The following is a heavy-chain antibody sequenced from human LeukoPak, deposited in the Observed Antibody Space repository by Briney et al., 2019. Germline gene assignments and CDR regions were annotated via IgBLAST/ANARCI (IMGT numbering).Heavy chain of an antibody. CDR2: FYHSGST. CDR1: GYSISSGYY. Sequence: SETLSLTCTVSGYSISSGYYWGWIRQPPGKGLEWIGSFYHSGSTYYNPSLKSRVTISVDTSKNQFSLKLRSVTAADTAVYYCARTTEGYAGGPGYSYYYYMDVWGKGTTVTISS. J-gene: IGHJ6*03. V-gene: IGHV4-38-2*02. CDR3: ARTTEGYAGGPGYSYYYYMDV. D-gene: IGHD5-12*01.